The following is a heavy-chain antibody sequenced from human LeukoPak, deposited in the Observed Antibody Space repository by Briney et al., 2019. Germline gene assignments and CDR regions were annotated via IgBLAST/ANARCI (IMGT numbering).Heavy chain of an antibody. J-gene: IGHJ5*02. Sequence: PSETLSLTCTVSGGSISSSSYYWGWIRQPPGKGLEWIGSIYYSGSTYYNPSLKSRVTISVDTSKNQFSLRLSSVTAADTAVYYCARRGYCSSTSCYGYWFDHWGQGTLVTVSS. V-gene: IGHV4-39*01. CDR1: GGSISSSSYY. CDR3: ARRGYCSSTSCYGYWFDH. D-gene: IGHD2-2*01. CDR2: IYYSGST.